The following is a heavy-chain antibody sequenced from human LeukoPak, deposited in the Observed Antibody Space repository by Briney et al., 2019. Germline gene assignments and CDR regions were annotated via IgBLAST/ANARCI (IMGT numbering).Heavy chain of an antibody. Sequence: GGSLRLSCAASGFTFSSYGMSWVRQAPGKGLEWVSAISGSGGSTYYADSVKGRFTISRDNSKNTLYLQMNSLRAEDTAVYYCARRGYSYGAYYYYYMDVWGKGTTVTVSS. CDR3: ARRGYSYGAYYYYYMDV. J-gene: IGHJ6*03. D-gene: IGHD5-18*01. CDR2: ISGSGGST. CDR1: GFTFSSYG. V-gene: IGHV3-23*01.